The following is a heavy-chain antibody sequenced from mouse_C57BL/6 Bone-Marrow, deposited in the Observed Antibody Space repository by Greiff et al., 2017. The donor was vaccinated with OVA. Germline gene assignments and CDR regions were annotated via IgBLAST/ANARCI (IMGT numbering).Heavy chain of an antibody. D-gene: IGHD1-1*01. Sequence: EVQLQQSGGGLVQPGGSLKLSCAASGFAFSRYWMSWVRRAPGKGLEWIGEINPDSSAINYAPSLKDKFIISRDNAKNTLYLQMSKVRSEDTALYDCATIYYPWYFDVWGTGTTVTVSS. CDR2: INPDSSAI. CDR1: GFAFSRYW. J-gene: IGHJ1*03. CDR3: ATIYYPWYFDV. V-gene: IGHV4-1*01.